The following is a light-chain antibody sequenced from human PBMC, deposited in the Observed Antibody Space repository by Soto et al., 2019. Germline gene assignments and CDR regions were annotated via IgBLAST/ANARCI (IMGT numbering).Light chain of an antibody. CDR1: QSLIHSHGYNY. CDR3: MQALQVPIT. J-gene: IGKJ5*01. V-gene: IGKV2-28*01. Sequence: DIVMTQIPVSLPVTPGEPASISCKSSQSLIHSHGYNYMDWYLQKPGQSQXLLIYFGSYRDSGVPDRFTGSGSGTNVTLRISRVETDEFGMYYCMQALQVPITFGQGKDWRL. CDR2: FGS.